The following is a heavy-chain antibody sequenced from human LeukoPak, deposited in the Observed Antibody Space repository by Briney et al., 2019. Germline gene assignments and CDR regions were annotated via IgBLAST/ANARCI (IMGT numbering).Heavy chain of an antibody. V-gene: IGHV1-46*01. D-gene: IGHD4-23*01. Sequence: ASVKVSCKASGYTFTSYYMHWVRQAPGQGLEWMGIINPSGGSTSYAQKFQGRVTMTRDTSTSTVYMELSSLRSEDTSVYYCASMYCGNSYLDYWGQGTLVTVSS. CDR2: INPSGGST. CDR1: GYTFTSYY. CDR3: ASMYCGNSYLDY. J-gene: IGHJ4*02.